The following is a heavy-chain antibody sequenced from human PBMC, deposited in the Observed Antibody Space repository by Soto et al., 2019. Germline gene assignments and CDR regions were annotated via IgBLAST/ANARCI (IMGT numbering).Heavy chain of an antibody. Sequence: QVQLVQSGAEVKKPGSSVKVSCTASGCTFSSYAISWVRQAPGQGLEWVGGIIPIFGTANYAQKFQGRVTITADESTSTSYMEQSSLRCEETAVYYCAREGTMVRGVRLYYCCGMDVWGQGTTVTVSS. CDR3: AREGTMVRGVRLYYCCGMDV. V-gene: IGHV1-69*01. CDR2: IIPIFGTA. D-gene: IGHD3-10*01. J-gene: IGHJ6*02. CDR1: GCTFSSYA.